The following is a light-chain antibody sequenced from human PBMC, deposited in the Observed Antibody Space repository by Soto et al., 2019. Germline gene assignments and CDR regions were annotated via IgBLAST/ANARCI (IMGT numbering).Light chain of an antibody. CDR3: QHYNSNPWK. CDR1: QSISSW. Sequence: DIQMTQSPSTLSASVGDRVTITCRASQSISSWLAWYQQKPGKAPKLLIYAASNLESGVPSRFSGSRSGTDFTLTISSLQPDDFATYYCQHYNSNPWKFGQGTTVEIK. V-gene: IGKV1-5*01. CDR2: AAS. J-gene: IGKJ1*01.